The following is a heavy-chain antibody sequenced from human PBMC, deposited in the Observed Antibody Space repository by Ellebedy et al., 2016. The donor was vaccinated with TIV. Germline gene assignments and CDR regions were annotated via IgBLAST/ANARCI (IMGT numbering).Heavy chain of an antibody. CDR3: ARGSSSSWYSVPDFDY. V-gene: IGHV3-30*12. Sequence: GGSLRLSXAASGFTFSSYGMHWVRQAPGWGLEWVAGISFDGSSEHYADSVKGRFTISRDNSKNTLYLQMNSLRAEDTAVYYCARGSSSSWYSVPDFDYWGQGTLVTVSS. CDR1: GFTFSSYG. J-gene: IGHJ4*02. CDR2: ISFDGSSE. D-gene: IGHD6-13*01.